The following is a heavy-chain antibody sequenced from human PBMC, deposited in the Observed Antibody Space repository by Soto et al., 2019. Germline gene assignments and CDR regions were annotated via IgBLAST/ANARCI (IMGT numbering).Heavy chain of an antibody. D-gene: IGHD2-15*01. Sequence: PSETLSLTCAVYGGSFSGYYWSWIRQPPGKGLEWIGEINHSGSTNYNPSLKSRVTISVDTSKNQFSLKLSSVTAADTAVYYCRTIGYCSGGSCPYFDYWGQGTLVTVSS. CDR2: INHSGST. CDR3: RTIGYCSGGSCPYFDY. J-gene: IGHJ4*02. CDR1: GGSFSGYY. V-gene: IGHV4-34*01.